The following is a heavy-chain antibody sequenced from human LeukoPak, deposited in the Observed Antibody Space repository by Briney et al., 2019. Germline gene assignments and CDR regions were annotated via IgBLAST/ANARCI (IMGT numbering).Heavy chain of an antibody. CDR3: AREGTMALLWYFDY. CDR1: GGSISSGDYY. Sequence: SETLSLTCTVSGGSISSGDYYWSWIRQPPGKGLEWIGYIYYSGSTYYNPSLKSRVTISVDTSKNQFSLKLSSVTAADTAVYYCAREGTMALLWYFDYWGQGTLVTVSS. V-gene: IGHV4-30-4*01. D-gene: IGHD4/OR15-4a*01. CDR2: IYYSGST. J-gene: IGHJ4*02.